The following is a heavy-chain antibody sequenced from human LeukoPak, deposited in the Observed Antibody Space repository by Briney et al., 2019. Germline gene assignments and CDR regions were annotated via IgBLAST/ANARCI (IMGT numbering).Heavy chain of an antibody. D-gene: IGHD3-3*01. CDR1: GYTFTSYD. J-gene: IGHJ4*02. CDR2: MNPNSGNT. V-gene: IGHV1-8*03. CDR3: ARGITIFGVVLPDY. Sequence: ASVKVSCKASGYTFTSYDINWVRQATGRGLEWMGWMNPNSGNTGYAQKFQGRVTITRNTSISTAYMELSSLRSEDTAVYYCARGITIFGVVLPDYWGQGTLVTVSS.